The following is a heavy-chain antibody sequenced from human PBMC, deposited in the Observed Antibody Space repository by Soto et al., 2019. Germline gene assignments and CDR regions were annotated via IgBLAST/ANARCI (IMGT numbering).Heavy chain of an antibody. D-gene: IGHD1-26*01. CDR3: ATVGTGSYNWFDP. Sequence: HPGGSLRLSCAASGFTFSSYAMSWVRQAPGKGLEWVAAISGSGGSTYYADSVKGRFTISRDNSKNTLYLQMNSLGAEDTAVYYCATVGTGSYNWFDPWGQGTMVTVSS. CDR1: GFTFSSYA. J-gene: IGHJ5*02. CDR2: ISGSGGST. V-gene: IGHV3-23*01.